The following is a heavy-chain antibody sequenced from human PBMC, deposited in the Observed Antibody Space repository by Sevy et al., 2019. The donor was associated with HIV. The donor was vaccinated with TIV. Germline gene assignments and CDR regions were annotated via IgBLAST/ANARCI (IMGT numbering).Heavy chain of an antibody. CDR1: GFTFSNYW. V-gene: IGHV3-7*01. Sequence: GESLKISCAASGFTFSNYWMSWVRQAPGKGLECVANINQDGSEKYYLDSVKGRFIVSRDNAKNSLYLQMNSLRAEDXXXXXXXXXXXXXXKPDYFDSWGQGTLVTVSS. CDR3: XXXXXXXXKPDYFDS. CDR2: INQDGSEK. J-gene: IGHJ4*02.